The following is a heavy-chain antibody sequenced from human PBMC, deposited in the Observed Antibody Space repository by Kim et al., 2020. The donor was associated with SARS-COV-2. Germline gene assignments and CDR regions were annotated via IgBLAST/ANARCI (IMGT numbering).Heavy chain of an antibody. CDR2: IYYSGSA. J-gene: IGHJ5*01. Sequence: SETLSLTCTVSGGSITSYSYYWGWIRQPPGKGLEWIGSIYYSGSAYSNPSLNSRVTISVDTSKNQVSLTLTSVTAADTAVYYCARNAGGKQWLVLGVRGFDSWGQGTLVTVSS. V-gene: IGHV4-39*01. CDR1: GGSITSYSYY. D-gene: IGHD6-19*01. CDR3: ARNAGGKQWLVLGVRGFDS.